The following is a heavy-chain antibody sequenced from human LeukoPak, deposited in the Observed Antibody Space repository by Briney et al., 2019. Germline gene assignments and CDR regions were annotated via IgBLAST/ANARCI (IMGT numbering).Heavy chain of an antibody. Sequence: TGGSLRLSCAASGFTFSSYWMHWVRQAPGKGLVWVPRINSDGSSTSYADSVKGRFTISRDNAKNSLYLQMNSLRAEDTALYYCAKSPKRGYFDYWGQGTLVTVSS. CDR3: AKSPKRGYFDY. J-gene: IGHJ4*02. CDR2: INSDGSST. D-gene: IGHD3-10*01. CDR1: GFTFSSYW. V-gene: IGHV3-74*01.